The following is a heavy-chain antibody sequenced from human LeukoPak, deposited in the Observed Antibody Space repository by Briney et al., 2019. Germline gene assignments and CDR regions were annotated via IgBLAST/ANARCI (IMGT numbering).Heavy chain of an antibody. V-gene: IGHV3-74*01. CDR1: GFTFSSYW. CDR3: ARDRARTWYFDL. CDR2: INSDGSTI. Sequence: PGGSLRLSCAASGFTFSSYWMHWVRQAPGKGLVWVSRINSDGSTITYADSVKGRFTISRDNARNTLYLQMNSLRAEDTAVYYCARDRARTWYFDLWGRGTLVTVSS. J-gene: IGHJ2*01. D-gene: IGHD1-26*01.